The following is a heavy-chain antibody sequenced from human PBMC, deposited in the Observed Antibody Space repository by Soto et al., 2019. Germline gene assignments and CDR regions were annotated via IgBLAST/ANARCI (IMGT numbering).Heavy chain of an antibody. D-gene: IGHD2-15*01. J-gene: IGHJ3*02. CDR3: ARPPVAGRGGAFDI. CDR1: AGSISSSNYY. V-gene: IGHV4-39*01. Sequence: QLQLQESGPGLVKPSETLSLTCTVSAGSISSSNYYWGWIRQPPGKGMEWIGNIYYSGSTYYNPSLKSRVTISINTSKNQFSLRLTSVTAADTAVYYCARPPVAGRGGAFDIWGQGTMVTASS. CDR2: IYYSGST.